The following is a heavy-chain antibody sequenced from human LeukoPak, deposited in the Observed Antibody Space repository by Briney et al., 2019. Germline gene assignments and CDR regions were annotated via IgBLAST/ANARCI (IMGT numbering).Heavy chain of an antibody. CDR3: ATGPQSAAAGIFDY. Sequence: GGSLRLSCATSGFTFSSWGMHWVRQAPGKGLEWVAVVWSDGSYKYYADSVKGRFTISRDNSKNTLYLQMNSLRAEDTAVYYCATGPQSAAAGIFDYWGQGTLVTVSS. CDR2: VWSDGSYK. CDR1: GFTFSSWG. J-gene: IGHJ4*02. V-gene: IGHV3-33*01. D-gene: IGHD6-13*01.